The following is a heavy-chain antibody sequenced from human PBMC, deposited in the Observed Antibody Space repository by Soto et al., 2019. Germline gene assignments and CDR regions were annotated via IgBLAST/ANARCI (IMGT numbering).Heavy chain of an antibody. CDR2: ISSNGGSK. V-gene: IGHV3-64*04. J-gene: IGHJ5*02. Sequence: GGSLRLSCSASGFTFSSYAMHWVRQAPGKGLEYVSAISSNGGSKYYADSVKGRFTISRDNSKNTLYLQMNSLRAEDTAVYYCARDLKRGAGWFDPWGQGTLVTVSS. CDR1: GFTFSSYA. CDR3: ARDLKRGAGWFDP. D-gene: IGHD6-19*01.